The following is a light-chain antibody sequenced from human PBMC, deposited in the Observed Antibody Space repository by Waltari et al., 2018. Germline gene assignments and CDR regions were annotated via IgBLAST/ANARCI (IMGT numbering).Light chain of an antibody. Sequence: DVVMTQSPLSLPVTLGQPASISCRSSQSLVYSDGNTYLNWFQQRPGQSPRRLIYKVSNRDSGVPDRFSGSGSSTDFTLKITRVEAEDVGVYYCMQGTHWPWTFGQGTKVEIK. J-gene: IGKJ1*01. CDR2: KVS. CDR3: MQGTHWPWT. CDR1: QSLVYSDGNTY. V-gene: IGKV2-30*01.